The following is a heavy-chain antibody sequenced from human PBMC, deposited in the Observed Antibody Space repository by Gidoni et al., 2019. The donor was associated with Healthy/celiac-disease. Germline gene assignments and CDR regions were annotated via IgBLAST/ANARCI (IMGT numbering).Heavy chain of an antibody. D-gene: IGHD1-26*01. CDR2: INPSGGST. CDR1: GYTFTSSY. CDR3: ARGASSRSGSYRNDY. J-gene: IGHJ4*02. V-gene: IGHV1-46*01. Sequence: QVQLVQSGAEVKKPGASVTVSCKASGYTFTSSYMHWVRQAPGQGLEWMGIINPSGGSTSYAQKFQGRVTMTRDTSTSTVYMELSSLRSEDTAVYYCARGASSRSGSYRNDYWGQGTLVTVSS.